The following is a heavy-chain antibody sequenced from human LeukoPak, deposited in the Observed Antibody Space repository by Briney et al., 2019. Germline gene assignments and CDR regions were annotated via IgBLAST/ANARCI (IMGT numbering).Heavy chain of an antibody. J-gene: IGHJ6*02. V-gene: IGHV3-53*01. CDR3: ARDRGIAAHYGMDV. CDR1: GFTVTNVY. D-gene: IGHD6-6*01. CDR2: IYTGGST. Sequence: PGGSLRLSCAASGFTVTNVYMSWVRQAPGKGLDWVSVIYTGGSTYYADSVKGRFTISRDNSKNTLYLQMNNLRADDTAMYYCARDRGIAAHYGMDVWGQGTTVTVSS.